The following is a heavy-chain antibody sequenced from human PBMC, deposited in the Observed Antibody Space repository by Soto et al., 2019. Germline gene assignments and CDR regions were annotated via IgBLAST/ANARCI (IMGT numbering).Heavy chain of an antibody. CDR3: ARGGRRPTRHFDY. CDR1: GFTFSSYA. J-gene: IGHJ4*02. Sequence: EVQLLESGGGLVQPGGSLRLSCTASGFTFSSYAMSWVRQAPGQGLEWVSTISDNGGSTYYADSVKGRFTISRDNSKSTLYLQMNSLRAEDTAIYYCARGGRRPTRHFDYWGQGTLVTVSS. D-gene: IGHD1-26*01. V-gene: IGHV3-23*01. CDR2: ISDNGGST.